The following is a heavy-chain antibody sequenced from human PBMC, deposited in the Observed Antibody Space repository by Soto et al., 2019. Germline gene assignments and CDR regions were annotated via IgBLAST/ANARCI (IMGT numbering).Heavy chain of an antibody. Sequence: VQLVESGGGVVQPGRSLRLSCAASGFTFSDYAMHWVRQAPGKGLEWVAVVSHDGRNTHYADSVKGRFTISRDSSEKTVSLEMTSGRAKDPRVCYGRRGGRQWLVASDFDYWGQGALVTVSS. CDR1: GFTFSDYA. CDR3: RRGGRQWLVASDFDY. J-gene: IGHJ4*02. CDR2: VSHDGRNT. D-gene: IGHD6-19*01. V-gene: IGHV3-30*03.